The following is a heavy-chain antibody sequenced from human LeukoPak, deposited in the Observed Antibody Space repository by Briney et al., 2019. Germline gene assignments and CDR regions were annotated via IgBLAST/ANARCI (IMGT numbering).Heavy chain of an antibody. Sequence: GGSLRLSCAASGFTFSSYSMNWVRQAPGKGREWVSSISSSSIYIYYADSVKGRFPIPRDNPKNSLYLQMSCLRAEDTAVYYCARLNCSSNRCAMVYYHGMDVWGQGNTVTVSS. CDR2: ISSSSIYI. J-gene: IGHJ6*02. V-gene: IGHV3-21*01. CDR3: ARLNCSSNRCAMVYYHGMDV. CDR1: GFTFSSYS. D-gene: IGHD2-2*01.